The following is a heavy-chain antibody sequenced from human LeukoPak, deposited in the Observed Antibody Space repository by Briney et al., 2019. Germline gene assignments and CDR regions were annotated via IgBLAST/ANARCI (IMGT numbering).Heavy chain of an antibody. CDR2: INPNTGDA. D-gene: IGHD3-16*02. CDR3: ARAGSVWGSYRHDAFDI. Sequence: ASVKVSCKASGYTFSGYYMHWVRQAPGQGLECMAWINPNTGDANYPQKFQGRVTMTRDTSIRTVYMELTRVTSDDTAVYYCARAGSVWGSYRHDAFDIWGQGTMVTVSS. J-gene: IGHJ3*02. CDR1: GYTFSGYY. V-gene: IGHV1-2*02.